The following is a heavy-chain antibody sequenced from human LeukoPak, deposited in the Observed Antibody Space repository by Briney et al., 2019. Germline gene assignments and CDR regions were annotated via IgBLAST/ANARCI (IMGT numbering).Heavy chain of an antibody. J-gene: IGHJ3*01. CDR3: ARDGGSGWRGTVRF. Sequence: GGSLRLSCAASGFTFSTYGMHWVRQAPGKGLGWVAVTAFNGSNNDYVTSYGNSVKGRFTISRDNSKKTMYLQMSSLRAEDTAVYYCARDGGSGWRGTVRFWGQGTMLIVSS. CDR1: GFTFSTYG. CDR2: TAFNGSNNDYVT. V-gene: IGHV3-30*03. D-gene: IGHD6-19*01.